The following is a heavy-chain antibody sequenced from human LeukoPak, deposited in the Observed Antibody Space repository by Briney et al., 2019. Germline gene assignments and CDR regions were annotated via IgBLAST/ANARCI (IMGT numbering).Heavy chain of an antibody. CDR1: GLTFSTYD. Sequence: GGSLRLSCAASGLTFSTYDMHWVRQAKGEGLEWVSGIGKGGDTYYVGSVKGRFTISRENAKNSLYLQMNSLRSGDTAVYYCARGGYSGFDVWGQGTVVTVSS. CDR3: ARGGYSGFDV. J-gene: IGHJ3*01. D-gene: IGHD5-12*01. V-gene: IGHV3-13*04. CDR2: IGKGGDT.